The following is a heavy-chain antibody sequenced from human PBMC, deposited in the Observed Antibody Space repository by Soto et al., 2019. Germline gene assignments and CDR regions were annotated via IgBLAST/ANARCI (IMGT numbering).Heavy chain of an antibody. CDR2: VSASGGTT. J-gene: IGHJ4*02. D-gene: IGHD6-13*01. Sequence: EVQLLESGGALVQPGGSLRLSCVASGFTFSDYAMRWFRQAPGKGLEWVSAVSASGGTTYYANSVKGRFTVSRDNSRNTFYLQISSLRVEDAAIYYCSTERTSWYTWGFAYWCQGTLVTVSS. V-gene: IGHV3-23*01. CDR3: STERTSWYTWGFAY. CDR1: GFTFSDYA.